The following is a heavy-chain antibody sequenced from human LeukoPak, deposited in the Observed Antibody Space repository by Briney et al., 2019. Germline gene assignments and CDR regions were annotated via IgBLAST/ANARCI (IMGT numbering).Heavy chain of an antibody. CDR1: GGSISSYY. V-gene: IGHV4-59*01. CDR2: IYYSGST. J-gene: IGHJ2*01. Sequence: PSETLSLTCTVSGGSISSYYWSWIRQPPGKGLEWIGYIYYSGSTNYNPSLKSRVTISVDTSKNQFSLKLSSVTAADTAVYYCAGGHCSGGSCYSPPLIIRPHYWYFDLWGRGTLVTVSS. D-gene: IGHD2-15*01. CDR3: AGGHCSGGSCYSPPLIIRPHYWYFDL.